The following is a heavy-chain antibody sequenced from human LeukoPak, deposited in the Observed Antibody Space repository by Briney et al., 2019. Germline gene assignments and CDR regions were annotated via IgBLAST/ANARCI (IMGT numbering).Heavy chain of an antibody. D-gene: IGHD1-14*01. CDR1: GFTFSSFA. CDR2: ISGSGSST. Sequence: PGGPLRLSCAASGFTFSSFAMSWVRQAPGKGLDWVSAISGSGSSTSYADSVKGRFTISRDNSKNTLYLQMNSLSAEDTAVYYCATNQTAGGHRFDYWGQGTLVTVSS. CDR3: ATNQTAGGHRFDY. V-gene: IGHV3-23*01. J-gene: IGHJ4*02.